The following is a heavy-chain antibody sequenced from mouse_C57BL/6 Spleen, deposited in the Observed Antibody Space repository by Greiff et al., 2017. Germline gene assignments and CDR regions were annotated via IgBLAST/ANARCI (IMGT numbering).Heavy chain of an antibody. Sequence: VQLQQSGAELVRPGASVTLSCKASGYTFTDYEMHWVKQTPVHGLEWIGAIDPETGGTAYNQKFKGKAILTADKSSSTAYMELRSLTSEDSAVYYCTRETAQSLIAYWGQGTLVTVSA. V-gene: IGHV1-15*01. J-gene: IGHJ3*01. D-gene: IGHD3-2*02. CDR3: TRETAQSLIAY. CDR1: GYTFTDYE. CDR2: IDPETGGT.